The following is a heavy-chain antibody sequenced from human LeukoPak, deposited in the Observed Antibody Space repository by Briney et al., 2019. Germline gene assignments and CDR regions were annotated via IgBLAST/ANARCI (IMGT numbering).Heavy chain of an antibody. CDR1: GLTFSSYW. CDR3: ATRGEYFQH. Sequence: GGSLRLSCAASGLTFSSYWMSWVRQAPGKGLEWVANIRQDGNEKYYVDSVKGRFTISRDNTKNSLFLQMNSLRAEDTAVYYCATRGEYFQHWGQGTLVTVSS. CDR2: IRQDGNEK. V-gene: IGHV3-7*01. J-gene: IGHJ1*01.